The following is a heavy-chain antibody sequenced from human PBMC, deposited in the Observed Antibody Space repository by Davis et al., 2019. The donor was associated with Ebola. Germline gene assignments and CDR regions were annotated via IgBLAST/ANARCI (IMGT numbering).Heavy chain of an antibody. CDR1: GYTFNSHG. J-gene: IGHJ4*02. Sequence: ASVKVSCKASGYTFNSHGISWVRQAPGQGLEWMAWISAYNGHTNYAQKFQGRLTLTTDTSTSTVYMELRSLTSDDTAEYYCARGRNGGWDFDYWGQGTLVTVS. V-gene: IGHV1-18*01. CDR2: ISAYNGHT. D-gene: IGHD6-19*01. CDR3: ARGRNGGWDFDY.